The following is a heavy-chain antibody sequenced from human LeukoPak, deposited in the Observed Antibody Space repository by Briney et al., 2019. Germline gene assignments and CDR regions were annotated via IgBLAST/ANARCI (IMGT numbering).Heavy chain of an antibody. CDR3: ARFPHYYDSSGYSF. D-gene: IGHD3-22*01. CDR2: ISSSSSTI. CDR1: GFTFSSYS. V-gene: IGHV3-48*02. J-gene: IGHJ4*02. Sequence: GGSLRLSCAASGFTFSSYSMNWVRQAPGKGLEWVSYISSSSSTIYYADSVKGRFTISRDSAKNSLYLQMNSLRDEDTAVYYCARFPHYYDSSGYSFWGQGTLVTVSS.